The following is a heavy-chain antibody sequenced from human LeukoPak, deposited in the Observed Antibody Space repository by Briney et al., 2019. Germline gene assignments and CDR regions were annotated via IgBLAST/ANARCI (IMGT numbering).Heavy chain of an antibody. CDR1: GFTFDDYA. CDR2: ISGDGGST. CDR3: AKDIHHDFWSGYYPYYFDY. D-gene: IGHD3-3*01. V-gene: IGHV3-43*02. J-gene: IGHJ4*02. Sequence: PGGSLRLSCAASGFTFDDYAMHWVRQAPGKGLEWVSLISGDGGSTYYADSVKGRFTISRDNSKNSLYLQMNSLRTEDTALYYCAKDIHHDFWSGYYPYYFDYWGQGTLVTVSS.